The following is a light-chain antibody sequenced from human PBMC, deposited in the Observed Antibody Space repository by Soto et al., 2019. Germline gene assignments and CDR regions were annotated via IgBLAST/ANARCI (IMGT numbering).Light chain of an antibody. V-gene: IGLV2-14*03. CDR3: SSYTSSSTLI. CDR1: SSDVGGYNS. CDR2: DVS. Sequence: QSALTQPASVSGSPGQSITISCTGTSSDVGGYNSVSWYQQHPGKAPKLMIYDVSNRPSGVSNRFSGSKSGSTASLTISGLQAEDEADYYCSSYTSSSTLIFGGGTKLTVL. J-gene: IGLJ2*01.